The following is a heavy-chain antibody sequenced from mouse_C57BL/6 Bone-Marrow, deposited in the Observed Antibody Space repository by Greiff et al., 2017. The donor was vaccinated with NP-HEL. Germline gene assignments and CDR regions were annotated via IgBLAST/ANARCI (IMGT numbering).Heavy chain of an antibody. J-gene: IGHJ2*01. CDR3: ARERTFITTVVAYYFDY. CDR2: IYPRSGNT. CDR1: GYTFTSYG. V-gene: IGHV1-81*01. Sequence: QVHVKQSGAELARPGASVKLSCKASGYTFTSYGISWVKQRTGQGLEWIGEIYPRSGNTYYNEKFKGKATLTADKSSSTAYMELRSLTSEDSAVYFCARERTFITTVVAYYFDYWGQGTTLTVSS. D-gene: IGHD1-1*01.